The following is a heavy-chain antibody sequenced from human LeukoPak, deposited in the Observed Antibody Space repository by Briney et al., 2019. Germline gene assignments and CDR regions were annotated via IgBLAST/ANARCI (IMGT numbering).Heavy chain of an antibody. V-gene: IGHV1-18*01. D-gene: IGHD2-2*01. CDR1: GYTFTSYG. CDR3: ARGKEPAARNPFDY. CDR2: ISAYNGNT. Sequence: ASVKVSCKASGYTFTSYGISWVRQAPGQGLEWMGWISAYNGNTNYAQKFQGRVTITADKSTSTAYMELSSLRSEDTAVYYCARGKEPAARNPFDYWGQGTLVTVSS. J-gene: IGHJ4*02.